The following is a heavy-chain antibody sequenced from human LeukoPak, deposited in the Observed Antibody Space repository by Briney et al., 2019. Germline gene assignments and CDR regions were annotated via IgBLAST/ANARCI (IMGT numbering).Heavy chain of an antibody. V-gene: IGHV3-23*01. D-gene: IGHD4-23*01. J-gene: IGHJ4*02. Sequence: GGSLRLSCAASGFTFSNYAMSWVRQAPGKGLEWISGITGGRSTYYADSVKGRFTISRDNSKNTLYLQMNSLRAEDTAVYYCARDRDGGNSGSDWGQGTLVTVSS. CDR2: ITGGRST. CDR1: GFTFSNYA. CDR3: ARDRDGGNSGSD.